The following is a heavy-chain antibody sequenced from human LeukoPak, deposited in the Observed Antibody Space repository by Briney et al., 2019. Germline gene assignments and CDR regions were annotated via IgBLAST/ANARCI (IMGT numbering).Heavy chain of an antibody. CDR3: ARDLGDGTPFDY. J-gene: IGHJ4*02. D-gene: IGHD1-7*01. CDR1: GFTFSSYW. Sequence: QSGGTLRLSCAASGFTFSSYWMHWVRQAPGKGRVWVSRITNDGSSTGDADSVKGRFTISRDNAKNTLYLQMNSLRVEDTAVYYCARDLGDGTPFDYWGQGTLVTVSS. CDR2: ITNDGSST. V-gene: IGHV3-74*01.